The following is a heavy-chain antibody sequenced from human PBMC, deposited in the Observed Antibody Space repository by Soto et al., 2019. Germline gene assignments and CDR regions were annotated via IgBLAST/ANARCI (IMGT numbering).Heavy chain of an antibody. CDR3: ARGLISGSHYSGGWYYFDS. V-gene: IGHV4-34*01. CDR2: INHSGSA. CDR1: GGSFSDYI. J-gene: IGHJ4*02. D-gene: IGHD1-26*01. Sequence: SETLSLTCDVYGGSFSDYIWSWIRQTPGKGLQWIGQINHSGSANYNPSLKSRVTISVHTSSSQFSLELSSVTAADTAVYYCARGLISGSHYSGGWYYFDSWGQGTQVTVSS.